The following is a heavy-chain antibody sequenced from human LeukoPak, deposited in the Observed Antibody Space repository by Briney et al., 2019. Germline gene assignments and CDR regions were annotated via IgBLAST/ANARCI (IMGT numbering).Heavy chain of an antibody. CDR1: GYTFTSYA. D-gene: IGHD6-13*01. CDR3: ARDWGTGKQQLVLGY. Sequence: ASVKVSCKASGYTFTSYAMHWVRQAPGQRLEWMGWINAGNGNTKYSQKFQGRVTITRDTSASTAYMELSSLRSEDTAVYYCARDWGTGKQQLVLGYWGQGTLVTVSS. CDR2: INAGNGNT. J-gene: IGHJ4*02. V-gene: IGHV1-3*01.